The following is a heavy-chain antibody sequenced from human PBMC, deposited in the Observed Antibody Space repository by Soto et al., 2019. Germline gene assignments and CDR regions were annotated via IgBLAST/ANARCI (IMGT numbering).Heavy chain of an antibody. CDR2: INPNTNDT. CDR1: GYTFIAYY. J-gene: IGHJ3*01. Sequence: QVQMVQSGAEVKKPGASVMVSCQAPGYTFIAYYIHWVRQAPGQGLEWMGWINPNTNDTKYAQKFQGRVTMTRDTSISTAYMELSRLRSDDTAVYYCARLMDPYSGGHLDLWGQGTMVTVSS. CDR3: ARLMDPYSGGHLDL. V-gene: IGHV1-2*02. D-gene: IGHD1-26*01.